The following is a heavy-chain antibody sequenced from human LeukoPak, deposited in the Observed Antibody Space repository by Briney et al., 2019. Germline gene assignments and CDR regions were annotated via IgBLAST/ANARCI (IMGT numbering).Heavy chain of an antibody. CDR1: GGSISSYY. V-gene: IGHV4-4*07. D-gene: IGHD2-15*01. CDR2: IYTSGST. CDR3: ARGVGYCSGGSCQAPFDY. J-gene: IGHJ4*02. Sequence: SETLSLTCTVSGGSISSYYWSWIRQPAGKGLEWIGRIYTSGSTNYNPSLKSRVTMSVDTPKNQFSLKLSSVTAADTAVYYCARGVGYCSGGSCQAPFDYWGQGTLVTVSS.